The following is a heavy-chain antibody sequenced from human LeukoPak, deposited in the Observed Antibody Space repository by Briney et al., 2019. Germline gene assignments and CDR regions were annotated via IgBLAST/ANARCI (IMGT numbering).Heavy chain of an antibody. CDR2: ISISGTKI. CDR1: GFTFSNYE. CDR3: AREEAADSSDY. J-gene: IGHJ4*02. D-gene: IGHD3-22*01. Sequence: GGSLRLSCAASGFTFSNYEMNWVRRAPGKGLEWVAYISISGTKIYYADSVKGRFTIARDNAKKSVYLQMNSLRVEDTGIYYCAREEAADSSDYWGQGTLVTVAS. V-gene: IGHV3-48*03.